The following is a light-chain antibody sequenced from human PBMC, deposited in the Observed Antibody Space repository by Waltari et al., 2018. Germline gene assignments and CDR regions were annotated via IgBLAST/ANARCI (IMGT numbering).Light chain of an antibody. J-gene: IGKJ4*01. CDR2: AAT. Sequence: DIQMTQSPSSLSPSIGDTVPITCRASQGIGSYLSWFQQKPGKAPKLLIYAATHLQSGVPSRFSGSGSGTEFTLTISSLQPEDFATYYCLQLNTYPLTFGGGTKVEIK. V-gene: IGKV1-17*01. CDR1: QGIGSY. CDR3: LQLNTYPLT.